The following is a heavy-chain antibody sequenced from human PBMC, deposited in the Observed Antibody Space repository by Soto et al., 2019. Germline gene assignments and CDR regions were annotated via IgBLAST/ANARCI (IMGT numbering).Heavy chain of an antibody. CDR1: GFTVSSND. D-gene: IGHD6-19*01. V-gene: IGHV3-53*01. J-gene: IGHJ4*02. Sequence: EVQLVESGGDLIQPGGSLRLSCAASGFTVSSNDMSWVRQAPRKGLEWVSLIYSSGSTHYADSVKGRFTISRDNSKNTVHLQMNTLRAEDTAVYYCARRPLNSNGAYWGQGTLVTVSS. CDR2: IYSSGST. CDR3: ARRPLNSNGAY.